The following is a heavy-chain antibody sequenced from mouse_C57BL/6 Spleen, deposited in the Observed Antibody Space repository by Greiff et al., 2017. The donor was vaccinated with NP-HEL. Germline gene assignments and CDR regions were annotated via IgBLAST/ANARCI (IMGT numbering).Heavy chain of an antibody. J-gene: IGHJ1*03. Sequence: QVQLQQPGAELVKPGASVTLSCKASGYTFTSYWMHWVKQRPGQGLEWIGMIHPNSGSTNYNEKFKSKATLTVDKSASTAYMQLSSLTSEDSAVYYCARSLDYYGSSHWYFDVWGTGTTVTVSS. CDR3: ARSLDYYGSSHWYFDV. CDR2: IHPNSGST. D-gene: IGHD1-1*01. V-gene: IGHV1-64*01. CDR1: GYTFTSYW.